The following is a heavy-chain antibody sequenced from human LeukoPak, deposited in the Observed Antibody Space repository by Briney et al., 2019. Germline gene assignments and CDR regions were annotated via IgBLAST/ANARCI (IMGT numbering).Heavy chain of an antibody. D-gene: IGHD3-3*01. Sequence: GASVKVSCEASGGTFSSYAISWVRQAPGQGLEWRGGISPIFGAANYAQKFQGRVTITTDESTSTAYLELSSLRSEDTAVYYCASGPIDFWSGPSNYYYYYYMDVWGKGTTVTVSS. J-gene: IGHJ6*03. V-gene: IGHV1-69*05. CDR1: GGTFSSYA. CDR3: ASGPIDFWSGPSNYYYYYYMDV. CDR2: ISPIFGAA.